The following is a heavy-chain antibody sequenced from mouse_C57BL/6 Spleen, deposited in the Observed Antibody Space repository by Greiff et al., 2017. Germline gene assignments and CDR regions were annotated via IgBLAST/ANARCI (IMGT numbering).Heavy chain of an antibody. Sequence: QVQLKQPGAELVKPGASVKLSCKASGYTFSSYWMHWVKQRPGRGLEWIGRIDPNSGGTKYNEKFKSKATLTVDKPSSTAYMQLSSLTSEDSAVYYCASDAMDYWGQGTSVTVSS. CDR2: IDPNSGGT. J-gene: IGHJ4*01. CDR3: ASDAMDY. V-gene: IGHV1-72*01. CDR1: GYTFSSYW.